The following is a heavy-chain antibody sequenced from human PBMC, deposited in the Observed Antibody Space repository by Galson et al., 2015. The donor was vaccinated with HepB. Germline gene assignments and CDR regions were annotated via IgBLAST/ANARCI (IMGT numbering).Heavy chain of an antibody. D-gene: IGHD4-23*01. Sequence: SVKVSCKASGYTFTSYGISWVRQAPGQGLEWMGWISGYNGNTNYAQKLQGRVTMTTDTSTTTAYMELRSLRSDDTAVYYCARGGLYGGNSYDAFDIWGRGTMVTVSS. CDR1: GYTFTSYG. CDR3: ARGGLYGGNSYDAFDI. V-gene: IGHV1-18*01. CDR2: ISGYNGNT. J-gene: IGHJ3*02.